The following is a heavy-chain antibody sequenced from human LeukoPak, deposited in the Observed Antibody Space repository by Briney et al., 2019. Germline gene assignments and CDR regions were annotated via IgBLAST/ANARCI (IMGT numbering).Heavy chain of an antibody. CDR1: GGSISSYY. Sequence: SETLSLTCTVSGGSISSYYWSWIRQSPGKGLEWIGYIHYSGSTKYNPSLKSRATISVDTSKNQFSLKLSSVTAADTAVYYCARHDIAVAGTVGFDYWGQGTLVTVSS. CDR2: IHYSGST. J-gene: IGHJ4*02. CDR3: ARHDIAVAGTVGFDY. D-gene: IGHD6-19*01. V-gene: IGHV4-59*08.